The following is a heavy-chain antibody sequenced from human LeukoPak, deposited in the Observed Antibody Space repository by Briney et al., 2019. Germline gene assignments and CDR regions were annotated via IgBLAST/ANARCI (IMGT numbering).Heavy chain of an antibody. J-gene: IGHJ5*02. CDR3: ARVIRVVKGLWFDP. CDR2: IYSGGST. V-gene: IGHV3-66*01. CDR1: GFTVSSNY. D-gene: IGHD2-15*01. Sequence: PGGSLRLSCAASGFTVSSNYMSWVRQAPGKGLEWVSVIYSGGSTYYADSVKGRFTISRDNAKNTLYLQMNSLRAEDTAVYYCARVIRVVKGLWFDPWGQGTLVTVSS.